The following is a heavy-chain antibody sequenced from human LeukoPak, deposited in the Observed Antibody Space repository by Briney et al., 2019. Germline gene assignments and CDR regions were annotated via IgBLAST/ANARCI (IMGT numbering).Heavy chain of an antibody. CDR2: INGDGGRT. D-gene: IGHD1-1*01. Sequence: GGSLRLSCAASGIIFAAYAMHWVRQVPGKGLEWVSLINGDGGRTFYADSVRGRFTISRDNSKNSLYLQMSGLRPEDTAFFYCAKATGHGDFRTDYWGQGTLVTVSS. CDR1: GIIFAAYA. J-gene: IGHJ4*02. V-gene: IGHV3-43*02. CDR3: AKATGHGDFRTDY.